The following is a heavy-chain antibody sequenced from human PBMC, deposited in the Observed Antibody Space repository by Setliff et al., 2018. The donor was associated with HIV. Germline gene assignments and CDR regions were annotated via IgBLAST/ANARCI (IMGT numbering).Heavy chain of an antibody. CDR2: IKTDSGSP. Sequence: ASVKASCKASGYSFSNYAINWVRQAPGQRLEWMGWIKTDSGSPTYAQGFTGRFVFSLDTSVSTAYLQISSLKAEDTAVYYCAISIAAAARLAYWGQGTLVTVSS. J-gene: IGHJ4*02. CDR3: AISIAAAARLAY. D-gene: IGHD6-13*01. CDR1: GYSFSNYA. V-gene: IGHV7-4-1*02.